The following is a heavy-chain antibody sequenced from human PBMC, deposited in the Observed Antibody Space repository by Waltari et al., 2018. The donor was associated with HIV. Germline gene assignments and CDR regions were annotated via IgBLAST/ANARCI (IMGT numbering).Heavy chain of an antibody. J-gene: IGHJ4*02. CDR3: ARHSGIDCSSTSCFKRPFDY. V-gene: IGHV4-39*01. D-gene: IGHD2-2*01. CDR2: IHYSGNT. CDR1: GGSISSSRYY. Sequence: QLQLQQSGPGLVKPSETLSLTCTVSGGSISSSRYYWGCIRQPPGQGLEWIWSIHYSGNTSYNSSLKSRVAISIDTSKNQFSLTLSSVTAADTAVYFCARHSGIDCSSTSCFKRPFDYWGQGSLVTVSS.